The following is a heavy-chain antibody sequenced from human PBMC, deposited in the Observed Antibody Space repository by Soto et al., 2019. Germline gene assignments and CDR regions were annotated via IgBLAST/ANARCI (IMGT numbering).Heavy chain of an antibody. CDR1: GFSLSTSGVG. Sequence: QITLKESGPTLVKPTQTLTLTCTFSGFSLSTSGVGLGWIRQPPGKALEWLALIYGDDDMRYSPSLKSRLTITKDTSRNHGVLTMPTMDPVDTDKYYGEHRPWPDDAFDIWGQGTMVTVSS. J-gene: IGHJ3*02. CDR2: IYGDDDM. CDR3: EHRPWPDDAFDI. V-gene: IGHV2-5*02.